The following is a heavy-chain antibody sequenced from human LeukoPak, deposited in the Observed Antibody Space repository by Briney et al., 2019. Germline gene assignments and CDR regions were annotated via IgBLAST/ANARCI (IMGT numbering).Heavy chain of an antibody. CDR3: ARGGDRRGFDY. CDR1: GGSISNGGYY. Sequence: SQTLSLTCTVSGGSISNGGYYWSWIRQHPGKGPEWIGYIYDSGTTYYNPALQSRATISVDTSDNQFSLKLRSLTAADTAVYYCARGGDRRGFDYWGQGTLVTVSS. D-gene: IGHD1-14*01. J-gene: IGHJ4*02. V-gene: IGHV4-31*03. CDR2: IYDSGTT.